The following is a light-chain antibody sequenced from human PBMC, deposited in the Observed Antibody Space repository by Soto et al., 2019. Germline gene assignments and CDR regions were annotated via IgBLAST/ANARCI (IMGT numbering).Light chain of an antibody. CDR3: QQYYSTPQT. V-gene: IGKV4-1*01. Sequence: DIVMTQSPDSLAVSVGERVTINCKSSQSVLYSSNNKNYLAWYQQKPGQPPKLLIYWASTRESGVPDRFSGSGSGTDFTLTISSLQAEDVAVYYCQQYYSTPQTFGQGTKVEIK. J-gene: IGKJ1*01. CDR2: WAS. CDR1: QSVLYSSNNKNY.